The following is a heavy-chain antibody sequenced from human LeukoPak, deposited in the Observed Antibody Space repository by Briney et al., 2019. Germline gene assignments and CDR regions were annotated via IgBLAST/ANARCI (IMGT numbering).Heavy chain of an antibody. CDR3: ASGASGSYPSGS. CDR2: IYYSGST. V-gene: IGHV4-31*03. D-gene: IGHD3-10*01. CDR1: GGSISSGGYY. J-gene: IGHJ4*02. Sequence: PSQTLSLTCTVSGGSISSGGYYWSWIRQHPGKGLEWIGYIYYSGSTYHNPSLKSRVTISVDTSKNQFSLKLSSVTAADTAVYYCASGASGSYPSGSWGQGTLVTVSS.